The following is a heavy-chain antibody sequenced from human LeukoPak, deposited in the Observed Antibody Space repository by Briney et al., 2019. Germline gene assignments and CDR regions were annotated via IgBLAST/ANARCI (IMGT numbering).Heavy chain of an antibody. V-gene: IGHV3-73*01. CDR2: IRSKADNYAT. CDR3: AQSNY. Sequence: GGSLRLSCAASGFTFSGSPILWVRQASGKGLEWVGRIRSKADNYATAYAASVQGRCTISRDDSKNTAYLQLNSLKTEDTAVYYCAQSNYWGQGALVTVSS. J-gene: IGHJ4*02. CDR1: GFTFSGSP.